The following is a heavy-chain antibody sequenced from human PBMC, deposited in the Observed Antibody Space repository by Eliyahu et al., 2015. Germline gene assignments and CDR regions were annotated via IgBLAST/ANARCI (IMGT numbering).Heavy chain of an antibody. CDR1: GYTFTSYF. J-gene: IGHJ6*02. V-gene: IGHV1-3*01. Sequence: QVQLVQSGAEXKKPGASVKVSCKASGYTFTSYFMHWVRQAPGPRLEWMGWINAGNGNTIYSQKFQGRVTITRDTSASTAYMELSSLRSEDTSVYYCARKSYFDSTPLLGPLGMDVWGQGTTVTVSS. CDR3: ARKSYFDSTPLLGPLGMDV. D-gene: IGHD3-22*01. CDR2: INAGNGNT.